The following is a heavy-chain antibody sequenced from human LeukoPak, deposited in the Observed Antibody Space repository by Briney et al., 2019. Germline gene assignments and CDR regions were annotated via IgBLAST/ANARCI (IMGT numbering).Heavy chain of an antibody. J-gene: IGHJ4*02. V-gene: IGHV3-23*01. D-gene: IGHD6-6*01. Sequence: GGSLRLSCAASRFTFSSYAMSWVRQAPGKGLEWVSTISSSGGYTYYADSVKGRFTISRDNSKNTLYLQMNSLRAEDTAVYYCAKDLREYSSSPRNAFDIWGQGTLVTVSS. CDR3: AKDLREYSSSPRNAFDI. CDR2: ISSSGGYT. CDR1: RFTFSSYA.